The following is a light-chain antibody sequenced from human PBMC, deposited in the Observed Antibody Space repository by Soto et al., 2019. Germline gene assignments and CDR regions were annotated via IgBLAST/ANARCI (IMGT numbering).Light chain of an antibody. J-gene: IGLJ2*01. Sequence: QPVLTQPPSVSGAPGQRVTISCTGGTSNTGAGYDLHWYQQLPGTAPKLLIYGNSNRPSGVPDRFSGSKSGTSASLAITGLQAEDEADYYCQSYDSSLSGSGVVFGGGTKLTVL. V-gene: IGLV1-40*01. CDR2: GNS. CDR1: TSNTGAGYD. CDR3: QSYDSSLSGSGVV.